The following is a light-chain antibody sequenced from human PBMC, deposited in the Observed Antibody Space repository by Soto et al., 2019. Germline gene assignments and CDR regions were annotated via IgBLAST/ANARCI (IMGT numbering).Light chain of an antibody. J-gene: IGLJ2*01. CDR2: EDD. CDR3: QSYDTSLLI. Sequence: NFMLTQPHSVSECPGKTVTISCTRSSGSIASSYVQWYQLRPGSSPTTVIYEDDQRTAGVPDRFSGSVDTSSNSASLTISGLQTEDEADYFCQSYDTSLLIFGGGTKVTVL. V-gene: IGLV6-57*01. CDR1: SGSIASSY.